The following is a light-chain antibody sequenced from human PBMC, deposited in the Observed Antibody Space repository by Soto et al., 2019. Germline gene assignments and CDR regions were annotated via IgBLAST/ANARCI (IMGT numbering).Light chain of an antibody. Sequence: QSVLTQPPSASGSPGQSVTISCTGTSSDVGGYNYVSWYQQHPAKAPKLMISEVSKRPSGVTDRFSGSKSGKTASLTVSRLQAEDEAEYYCSSFAGNNNLVFGGGTKLTVL. CDR3: SSFAGNNNLV. CDR1: SSDVGGYNY. J-gene: IGLJ2*01. CDR2: EVS. V-gene: IGLV2-8*01.